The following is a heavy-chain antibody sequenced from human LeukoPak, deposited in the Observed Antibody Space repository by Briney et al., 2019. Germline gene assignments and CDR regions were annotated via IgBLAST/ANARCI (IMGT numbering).Heavy chain of an antibody. J-gene: IGHJ4*02. CDR2: ISGSGGST. V-gene: IGHV3-23*01. D-gene: IGHD1-1*01. CDR1: GFTLSSYA. Sequence: PGGSLRLSCAASGFTLSSYAMSWVRQAPGKGLEWVSAISGSGGSTYYADSVKGRFTISRDNSKNTLYLQMNSLRAEDTAVYYCAKHCRTTGTILATFDYWGQGTLVTVSS. CDR3: AKHCRTTGTILATFDY.